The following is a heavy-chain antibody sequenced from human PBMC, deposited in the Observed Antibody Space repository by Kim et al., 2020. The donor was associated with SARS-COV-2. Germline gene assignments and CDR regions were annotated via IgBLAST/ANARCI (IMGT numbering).Heavy chain of an antibody. CDR1: GCSMSTYY. V-gene: IGHV4-59*01. CDR2: IYYSGNT. Sequence: SETLSLTCTVSGCSMSTYYWSWIRQPPGKGLEWIAYIYYSGNTNYNPSLKSRVTISVDTSKNQFSLKLRSVTAADTAVYYCARVAAGPGCSFGYWGQGTLVTVSS. CDR3: ARVAAGPGCSFGY. J-gene: IGHJ4*02. D-gene: IGHD6-13*01.